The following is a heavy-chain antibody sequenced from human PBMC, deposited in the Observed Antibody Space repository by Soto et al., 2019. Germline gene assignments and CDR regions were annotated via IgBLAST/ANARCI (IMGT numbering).Heavy chain of an antibody. J-gene: IGHJ6*02. V-gene: IGHV3-74*01. CDR1: GFTFSSYW. Sequence: GGSLRLSCAASGFTFSSYWMHWVHQAPGKGLVWVSRINSDGSSTSYADSVKGRFTISRDNAKNTLYLQMNSLRAEDTAVYYCARDPAIRTYYYYGMDVWGQGTTVTVSS. CDR2: INSDGSST. D-gene: IGHD3-3*02. CDR3: ARDPAIRTYYYYGMDV.